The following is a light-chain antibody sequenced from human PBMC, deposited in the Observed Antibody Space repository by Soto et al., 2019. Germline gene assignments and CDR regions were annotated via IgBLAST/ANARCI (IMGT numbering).Light chain of an antibody. CDR1: QSVSSSY. V-gene: IGKV3-20*01. CDR2: GAS. J-gene: IGKJ5*01. Sequence: EIVLKQSPGTLSLSPGKRATLSCRASQSVSSSYLAWYQQKPGQAPRLLIYGASGRATGIPDRFSGSGSGTDFTLTISRLEPEDVAVYYCQQYGSSPPVAFGQGTR. CDR3: QQYGSSPPVA.